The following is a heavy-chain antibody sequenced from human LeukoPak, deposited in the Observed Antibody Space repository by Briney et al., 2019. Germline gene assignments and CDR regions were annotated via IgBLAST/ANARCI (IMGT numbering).Heavy chain of an antibody. Sequence: SETLSLTCAVYGGSFSGYYWSWIRQPPGKGLEWIGEINHSGSTNYNPSLKSRVTISVDTSKNQFSLKLSSVTAADTAVYYCARHLYYYYAFDNWGQGTMVTVSS. J-gene: IGHJ3*02. CDR2: INHSGST. CDR3: ARHLYYYYAFDN. V-gene: IGHV4-34*01. CDR1: GGSFSGYY. D-gene: IGHD3-10*01.